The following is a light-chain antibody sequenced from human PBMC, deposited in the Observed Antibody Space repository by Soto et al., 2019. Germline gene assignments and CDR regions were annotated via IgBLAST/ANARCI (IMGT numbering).Light chain of an antibody. J-gene: IGLJ1*01. CDR2: KVN. CDR1: SSDVGAYNY. CDR3: SSYGGPNNSNYV. Sequence: QSALTQPPSASGSPGQSVTISCTGTSSDVGAYNYVSWYQQHPGKAPKFMISKVNKRPSGVPDRFSGSKSGNTASLTVSGLQPEDEADYYCSSYGGPNNSNYVFGTGTKLTVL. V-gene: IGLV2-8*01.